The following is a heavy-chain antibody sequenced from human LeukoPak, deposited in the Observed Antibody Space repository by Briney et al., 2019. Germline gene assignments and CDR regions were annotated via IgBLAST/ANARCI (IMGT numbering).Heavy chain of an antibody. CDR2: INPSGGST. D-gene: IGHD3-10*01. Sequence: ASVKVSCKASGYTFTSYYMHWVRQAPGQGLEWMGIINPSGGSTSYAQMFQARVTMTRNTSISTAYMELSSLRSEDTAVYYCARGRGGHYYGSGTFDLWGQGTLVTVSS. CDR1: GYTFTSYY. CDR3: ARGRGGHYYGSGTFDL. V-gene: IGHV1-46*01. J-gene: IGHJ5*02.